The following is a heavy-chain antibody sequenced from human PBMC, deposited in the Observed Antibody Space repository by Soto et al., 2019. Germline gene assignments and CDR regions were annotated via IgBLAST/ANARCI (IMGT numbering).Heavy chain of an antibody. D-gene: IGHD6-19*01. CDR2: IYYSGST. Sequence: TSETLSLTCTVSGGSISSYYWSWIRQPPGKGLEWIGYIYYSGSTNYNPSLKSRVTISVDTSKNQFSLKLSSVTAADTAVYYCARTWYSSGHYYFDYWGQGTLVTVSS. J-gene: IGHJ4*02. CDR3: ARTWYSSGHYYFDY. V-gene: IGHV4-59*01. CDR1: GGSISSYY.